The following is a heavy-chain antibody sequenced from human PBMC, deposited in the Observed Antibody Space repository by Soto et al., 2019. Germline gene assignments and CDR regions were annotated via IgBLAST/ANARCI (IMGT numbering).Heavy chain of an antibody. CDR1: GYSFAGFY. Sequence: ASVKVSCKASGYSFAGFYIHWMRQAPGQGLEWVGSINSNSGATTYAQKFQDSVAMIRDTSVSTAYMDLNRLTSDDTAIYYCAIIMTHSDSFDIWGQGTMVTVSS. CDR2: INSNSGAT. D-gene: IGHD3-16*01. J-gene: IGHJ3*02. CDR3: AIIMTHSDSFDI. V-gene: IGHV1-2*04.